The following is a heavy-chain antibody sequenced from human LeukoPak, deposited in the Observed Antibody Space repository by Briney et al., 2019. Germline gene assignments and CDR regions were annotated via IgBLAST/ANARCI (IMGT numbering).Heavy chain of an antibody. D-gene: IGHD3-3*01. J-gene: IGHJ5*02. CDR1: GFTFSSYA. Sequence: GGSLRLSCAASGFTFSSYAMSWVRQAPGKGLEWVSAISGSGGSTYYADSVKGRFTISRDNSKNTLYLQMNSQRAEDTAVYYCAKAHDFWSGYSRLNNWFDPWGQGTLVTVSS. CDR2: ISGSGGST. CDR3: AKAHDFWSGYSRLNNWFDP. V-gene: IGHV3-23*01.